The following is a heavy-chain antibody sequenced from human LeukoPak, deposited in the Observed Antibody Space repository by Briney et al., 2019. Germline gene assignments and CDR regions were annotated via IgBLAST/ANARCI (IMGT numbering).Heavy chain of an antibody. D-gene: IGHD5-24*01. Sequence: PGGSLRLSCAASGFTFSSYAMSWVRQAPGKGLEWVSATSGSGGSTYYADSVKGRFTISRDNSKNTLYLQMNSLRAEDTAVYYCANGCARDGYIEYYFDYWGQGTLVTVSS. V-gene: IGHV3-23*01. CDR1: GFTFSSYA. CDR2: TSGSGGST. CDR3: ANGCARDGYIEYYFDY. J-gene: IGHJ4*02.